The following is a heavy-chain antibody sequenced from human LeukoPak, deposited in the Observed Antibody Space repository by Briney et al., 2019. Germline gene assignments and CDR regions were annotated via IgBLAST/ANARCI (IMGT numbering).Heavy chain of an antibody. J-gene: IGHJ4*02. D-gene: IGHD3-22*01. V-gene: IGHV3-23*01. CDR3: AKDRAYYSDSSGYYLVRAYDY. Sequence: GGSLRLSCAASGFTFSSYAMSWVRQAPGKGLEWVSAISGSGGSTYYADSVKGRFTISRDNSKNTLYLQMNSLGAEDTAVYYCAKDRAYYSDSSGYYLVRAYDYWGQGTLVTVSS. CDR2: ISGSGGST. CDR1: GFTFSSYA.